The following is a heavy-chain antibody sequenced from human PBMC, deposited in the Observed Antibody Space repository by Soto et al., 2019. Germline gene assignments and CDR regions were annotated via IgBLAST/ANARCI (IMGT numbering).Heavy chain of an antibody. CDR1: GFTFGDYA. D-gene: IGHD3-9*01. CDR2: VRSKAYGGTT. Sequence: GGSLILSCTASGFTFGDYAMSWFRQAPGKGLEWVGFVRSKAYGGTTEYAASVKGRFTISRDDSRSIAYLQMNSLKTEDTAMYYCSRDRYFSMDVWGQGTTVTVSS. V-gene: IGHV3-49*03. J-gene: IGHJ6*02. CDR3: SRDRYFSMDV.